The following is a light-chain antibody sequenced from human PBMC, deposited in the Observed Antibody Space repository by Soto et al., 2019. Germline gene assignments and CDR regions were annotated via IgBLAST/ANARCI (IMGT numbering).Light chain of an antibody. CDR3: HQYGTTPRS. CDR2: GGV. V-gene: IGKV3-20*01. J-gene: IGKJ2*03. CDR1: QRISNNW. Sequence: EIVLTQSPGALSLSQGEGATLSCRASQRISNNWLAWYQQKPGQAPRLLIYGGVHRAAGIPDRFSGSESGTDFTLTISALEADDFAVYYCHQYGTTPRSFGQGT.